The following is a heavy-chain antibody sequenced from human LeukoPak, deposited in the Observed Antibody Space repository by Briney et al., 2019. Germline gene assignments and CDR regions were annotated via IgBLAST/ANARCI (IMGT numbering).Heavy chain of an antibody. CDR3: ARSNGYGAKFDP. D-gene: IGHD5-18*01. Sequence: SETLSLTCTVSGGSISSSSYYWSWIRQPPGKGLEWIGYIYYSGSTNYNPSLKSRVTISVDTSKNQFSLKLSSVTAADTAVYYCARSNGYGAKFDPWGQGTLVTVSS. J-gene: IGHJ5*02. CDR2: IYYSGST. V-gene: IGHV4-61*01. CDR1: GGSISSSSYY.